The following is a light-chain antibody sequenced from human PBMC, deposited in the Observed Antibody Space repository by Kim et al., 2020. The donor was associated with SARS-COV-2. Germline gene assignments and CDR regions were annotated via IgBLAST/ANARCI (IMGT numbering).Light chain of an antibody. J-gene: IGKJ2*01. Sequence: YASVGDRVTITCRASQSISSWLAWYQQKPGKAPKLLIYKASSLESGVPSRFSGSGSGTEFTLTISSLQPDDFATYYCQQYNSYRYTFGQGTKLEI. CDR1: QSISSW. CDR3: QQYNSYRYT. CDR2: KAS. V-gene: IGKV1-5*03.